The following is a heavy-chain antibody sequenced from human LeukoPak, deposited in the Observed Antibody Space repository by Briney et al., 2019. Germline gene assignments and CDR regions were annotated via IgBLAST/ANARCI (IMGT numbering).Heavy chain of an antibody. D-gene: IGHD5-12*01. J-gene: IGHJ4*02. CDR3: ARGLSGYHNT. CDR1: GFTFSSYS. Sequence: GGSLRLSCAASGFTFSSYSMTWVRQAPGKGLEWVSSISSSGRHKYYADSVKGRFTISRDNSKNTLYLQMNSLRAEDTAVYYCARGLSGYHNTGGQGTLVTVSS. V-gene: IGHV3-21*01. CDR2: ISSSGRHK.